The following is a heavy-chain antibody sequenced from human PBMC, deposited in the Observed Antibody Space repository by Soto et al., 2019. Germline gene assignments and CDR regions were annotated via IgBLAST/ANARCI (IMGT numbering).Heavy chain of an antibody. CDR2: ISGSGGST. Sequence: EVQLLESGGGLVQPGGSLRLSCAASGFTFSSYAMSWVRQAPGKGLEWVSAISGSGGSTYYADSVKGRCAISRDNSKNTLYPQMNSRRAEDTAVYYCAKAQLERPLFDYWGQGTLVTVSS. J-gene: IGHJ4*02. CDR3: AKAQLERPLFDY. CDR1: GFTFSSYA. D-gene: IGHD1-1*01. V-gene: IGHV3-23*01.